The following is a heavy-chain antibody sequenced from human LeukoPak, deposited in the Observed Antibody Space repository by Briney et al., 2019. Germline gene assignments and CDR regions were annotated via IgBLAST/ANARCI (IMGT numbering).Heavy chain of an antibody. D-gene: IGHD1-26*01. CDR3: ARRRGSYYSDGMDV. J-gene: IGHJ6*02. CDR1: GGSISSSSYY. Sequence: SETLSLACTVSGGSISSSSYYWGWIRQPSGKGLEWIGSIYYSGSTYYNPSLKSRVTISVDTSKSQFSLKLSSVTPADTAVYYCARRRGSYYSDGMDVWGQGTTVTVSS. CDR2: IYYSGST. V-gene: IGHV4-39*01.